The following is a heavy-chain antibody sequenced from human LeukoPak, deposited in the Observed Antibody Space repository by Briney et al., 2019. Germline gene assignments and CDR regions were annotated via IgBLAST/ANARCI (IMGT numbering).Heavy chain of an antibody. J-gene: IGHJ4*02. Sequence: GASVKVSCKASGGTFSSYAVSWVRQAPGQGLEWMGGIIPIFGTANYAQKFQGRVTITADESTSTAYMELSSLRSEDTAVYYCARDLGIAVAGYYFDYWGQGTLVTVSS. V-gene: IGHV1-69*13. CDR2: IIPIFGTA. CDR1: GGTFSSYA. D-gene: IGHD6-19*01. CDR3: ARDLGIAVAGYYFDY.